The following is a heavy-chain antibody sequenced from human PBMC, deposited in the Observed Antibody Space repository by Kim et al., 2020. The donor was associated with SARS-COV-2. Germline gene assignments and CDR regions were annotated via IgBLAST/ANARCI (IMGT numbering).Heavy chain of an antibody. CDR2: IIPIFGTA. D-gene: IGHD3-10*01. Sequence: SVKVSCKASGGTFSSYAISWVRQAPGQGLEWMGGIIPIFGTANYAQKFQGRVTITADESTSTAYMELSSLRSEDTAVYYCGGGPAEYGSGSYYTVIGAFDIWGQGTMVTVSS. J-gene: IGHJ3*02. CDR3: GGGPAEYGSGSYYTVIGAFDI. CDR1: GGTFSSYA. V-gene: IGHV1-69*13.